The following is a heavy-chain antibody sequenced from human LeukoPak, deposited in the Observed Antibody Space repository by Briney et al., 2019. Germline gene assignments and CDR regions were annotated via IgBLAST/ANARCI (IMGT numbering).Heavy chain of an antibody. CDR2: ISSSSSYI. Sequence: GGSLRLSCAASGFTFSSYSMNWVRQAPGKGLEWVSSISSSSSYIYYADSVKGRFTISGDNSKNTLYLQMNSLRAEDTAVYYCAKDVVGSSGYYVYWGQGALVTVSS. CDR3: AKDVVGSSGYYVY. V-gene: IGHV3-21*04. D-gene: IGHD3-22*01. CDR1: GFTFSSYS. J-gene: IGHJ4*02.